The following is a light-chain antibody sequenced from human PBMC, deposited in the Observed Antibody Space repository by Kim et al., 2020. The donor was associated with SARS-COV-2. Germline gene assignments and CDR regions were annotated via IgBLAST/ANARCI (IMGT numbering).Light chain of an antibody. CDR2: DAS. CDR1: QSVSSY. CDR3: QQRSNWSYT. V-gene: IGKV3-11*01. J-gene: IGKJ2*01. Sequence: SLSPGESAPLSCRASQSVSSYLAWYQQKPGQAPRLLIYDASNRATGIPARFSGSGSGTDFTLTISSLEPEDFAVYYCQQRSNWSYTFGQGTKLEI.